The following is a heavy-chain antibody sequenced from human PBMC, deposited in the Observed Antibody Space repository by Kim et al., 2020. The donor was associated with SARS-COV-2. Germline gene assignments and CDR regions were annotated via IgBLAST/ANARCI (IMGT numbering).Heavy chain of an antibody. CDR3: ASLTVTDAFDY. CDR1: GFIVSSNH. V-gene: IGHV3-53*01. J-gene: IGHJ4*02. D-gene: IGHD2-21*02. CDR2: IYSDGSL. Sequence: GGSLRLSCAASGFIVSSNHMSWVRQAPGKGLEWVSVIYSDGSLYYVDSVKGRFTISRDNSKNTLHLQMNSLRGEDTAVYYCASLTVTDAFDYWGQGTLVTVSS.